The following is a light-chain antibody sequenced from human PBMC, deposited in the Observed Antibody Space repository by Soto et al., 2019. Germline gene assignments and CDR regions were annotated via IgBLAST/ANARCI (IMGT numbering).Light chain of an antibody. CDR3: QQFNTWT. J-gene: IGKJ1*01. CDR2: KAS. V-gene: IGKV1-5*03. CDR1: QGSSDW. Sequence: DAQMTQSPSTLSASVGDRVTITFRASQGSSDWLAWYQQKPGKAPKMLIYKASRLASGVPSRFSGRGFGTEFPLTISSLQPDEIGNYFCQQFNTWTFGQGTKVDIK.